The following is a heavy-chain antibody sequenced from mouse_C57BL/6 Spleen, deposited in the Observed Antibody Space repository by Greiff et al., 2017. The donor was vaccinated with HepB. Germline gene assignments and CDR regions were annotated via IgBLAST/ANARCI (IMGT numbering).Heavy chain of an antibody. Sequence: VQLKESGAELVKPGASVKLSCTASGFNIKDYYMHWVKQRTEQGLEWIGRIDPEDGETKYAPKFQGKATITADTSSNTAYLQLSSLTSEDTAVYYCARRSNPIMDAMDYWGQGTSVTVSS. V-gene: IGHV14-2*01. D-gene: IGHD2-5*01. CDR1: GFNIKDYY. CDR2: IDPEDGET. CDR3: ARRSNPIMDAMDY. J-gene: IGHJ4*01.